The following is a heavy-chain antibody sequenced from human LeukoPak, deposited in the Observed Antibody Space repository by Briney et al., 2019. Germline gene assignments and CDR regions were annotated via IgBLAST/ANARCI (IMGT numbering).Heavy chain of an antibody. Sequence: PGGSLRLSCAASGFTFSSYWMHWVRQAPGQGLVWVSRINGDGTSTDYADSVKGRFSISRDNAKNTLYLQMNSLRSEDMAVYYCAKEPHSDYSDHTDSFDIWGQGTMVTVSS. D-gene: IGHD4-17*01. J-gene: IGHJ3*02. CDR1: GFTFSSYW. CDR3: AKEPHSDYSDHTDSFDI. CDR2: INGDGTST. V-gene: IGHV3-74*01.